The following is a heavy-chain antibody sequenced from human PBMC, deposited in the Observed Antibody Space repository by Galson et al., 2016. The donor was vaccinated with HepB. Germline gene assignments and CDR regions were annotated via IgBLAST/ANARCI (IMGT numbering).Heavy chain of an antibody. J-gene: IGHJ5*02. CDR1: GYTFNTYD. V-gene: IGHV1-18*01. CDR2: ISTYKGNT. D-gene: IGHD2-2*01. CDR3: ARVPSTYCSGTSCLFDT. Sequence: QSGAEVKKPGASVRVPCKASGYTFNTYDISWVRQAPGQGLEWMGIISTYKGNTNYAQDFQGRVTVTTDTSTSTAYMELRSLRSDDTAVYYCARVPSTYCSGTSCLFDTWGQGTLVTVSS.